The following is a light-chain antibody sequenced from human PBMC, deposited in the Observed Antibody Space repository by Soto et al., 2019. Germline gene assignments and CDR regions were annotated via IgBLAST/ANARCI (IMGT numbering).Light chain of an antibody. J-gene: IGKJ2*01. CDR1: QDISNY. V-gene: IGKV1-33*01. Sequence: DIQMTQSPSSLSASVGDRVTITCQASQDISNYLNWYQHKPGKAPKLLIYDASNLETGVPSRFSGSGSGTDFTFTISSLQPEDVATYYCQQYDNPMYTFGQGTKLEIK. CDR3: QQYDNPMYT. CDR2: DAS.